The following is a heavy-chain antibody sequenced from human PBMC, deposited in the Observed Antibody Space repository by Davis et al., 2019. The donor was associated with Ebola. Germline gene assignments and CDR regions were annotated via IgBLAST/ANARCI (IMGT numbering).Heavy chain of an antibody. D-gene: IGHD2-2*01. CDR3: VSTYQMLFNYDMDV. CDR2: FDPGDGVT. J-gene: IGHJ6*02. Sequence: AASVKVSCKVSGYTLNELSIHWVRQAPGKGLEWMGGFDPGDGVTIYAQKFQGRVTMTEDTSTDTAYVELSSLRSEDTAVYYCVSTYQMLFNYDMDVWGQGTTVTVSS. CDR1: GYTLNELS. V-gene: IGHV1-24*01.